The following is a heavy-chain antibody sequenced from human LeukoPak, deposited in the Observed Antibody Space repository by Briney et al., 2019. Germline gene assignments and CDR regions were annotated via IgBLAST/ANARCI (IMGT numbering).Heavy chain of an antibody. CDR1: GAYVDTFY. J-gene: IGHJ6*02. CDR3: ARLGFWSVHRVYAMDV. Sequence: SETLSLTCNVSGAYVDTFYWSWTRQSPGKGLEWLGYVYYSGTTSFNPSLESRVTMSVDTSKNQIYLRLRSVTTADTAVYYCARLGFWSVHRVYAMDVWGQGTTVTVSS. V-gene: IGHV4-59*08. CDR2: VYYSGTT. D-gene: IGHD3-3*01.